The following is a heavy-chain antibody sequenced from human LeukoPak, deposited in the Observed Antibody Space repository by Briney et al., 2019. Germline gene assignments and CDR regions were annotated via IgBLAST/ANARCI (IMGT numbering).Heavy chain of an antibody. CDR3: ATVHFGYFTF. CDR1: GLTFSDYH. Sequence: GGSLRLSCAASGLTFSDYHMSWIRQAPGKGLEWVSHISDNGRTKYYANSVQGRFTVSRDNAKSSLYLQMNSLRADDTAVYYCATVHFGYFTFWGQGTLVPVSS. J-gene: IGHJ4*02. V-gene: IGHV3-11*01. CDR2: ISDNGRTK. D-gene: IGHD3-3*01.